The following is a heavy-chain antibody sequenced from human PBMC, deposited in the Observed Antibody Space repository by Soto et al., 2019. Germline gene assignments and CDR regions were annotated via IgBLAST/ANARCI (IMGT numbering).Heavy chain of an antibody. V-gene: IGHV4-59*08. J-gene: IGHJ4*02. CDR2: IYYTGTT. CDR1: GGSISSYY. D-gene: IGHD6-6*01. CDR3: ARHVNNGSYYFDY. Sequence: SETLSVTCTVSGGSISSYYCSWSRQPPGKGLEWIGYIYYTGTTNYNPSLKSRVTISVDTSKKQFSLKLSSVTAADTAVYYCARHVNNGSYYFDYWGQGTLVTVS.